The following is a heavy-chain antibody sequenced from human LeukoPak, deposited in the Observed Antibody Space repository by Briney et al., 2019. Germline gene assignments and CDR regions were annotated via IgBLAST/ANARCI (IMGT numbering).Heavy chain of an antibody. V-gene: IGHV1-69*05. CDR1: GGTFNNSA. Sequence: SVKVSCKTSGGTFNNSAISWVRQAPGQGLEWLGGIIPLFGTAVYAQKFQGRVTITKDESTRTVYLELTSLTSDDTAVYYCARDVHGDYGSGWFDPWGQGTLVSVSS. CDR3: ARDVHGDYGSGWFDP. CDR2: IIPLFGTA. J-gene: IGHJ5*02. D-gene: IGHD4-17*01.